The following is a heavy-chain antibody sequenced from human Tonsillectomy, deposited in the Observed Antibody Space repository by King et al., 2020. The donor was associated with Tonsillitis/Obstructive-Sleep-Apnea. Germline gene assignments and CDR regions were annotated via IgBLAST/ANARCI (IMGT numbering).Heavy chain of an antibody. Sequence: QLQESGPGLKPSETLSLTCTVSGASISSNSYFWGWLRQPPGKGLEWIGSIYYSGTTYYNPSLKSRVTVSVDTSKNQFSLKLTSVTAADTAVYYCASVVRGDYGGYFDYWGQGTLVTVSS. CDR1: GASISSNSYF. V-gene: IGHV4-39*01. CDR3: ASVVRGDYGGYFDY. J-gene: IGHJ4*02. CDR2: IYYSGTT. D-gene: IGHD4-23*01.